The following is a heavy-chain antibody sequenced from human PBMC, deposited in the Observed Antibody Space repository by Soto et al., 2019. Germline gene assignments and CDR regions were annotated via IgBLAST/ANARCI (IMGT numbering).Heavy chain of an antibody. CDR3: AKDSWYFDL. Sequence: PGGSLRLSCEASGFVFTNFWMHWVRHVPGKGLVWVARIDTSGHSTNYAESVKGRFTISRDNAKNTVFLQMNSLRVEDTGVYYCAKDSWYFDLWSQGSQVTVS. V-gene: IGHV3-74*01. D-gene: IGHD6-13*01. J-gene: IGHJ4*02. CDR2: IDTSGHST. CDR1: GFVFTNFW.